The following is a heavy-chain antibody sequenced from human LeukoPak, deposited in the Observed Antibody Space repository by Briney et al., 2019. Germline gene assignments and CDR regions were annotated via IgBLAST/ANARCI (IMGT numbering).Heavy chain of an antibody. J-gene: IGHJ3*02. V-gene: IGHV3-23*01. CDR2: ISCSGGST. CDR3: AKDALIARLGAAFDI. Sequence: GGSLRLSCAASGFTFSSYAMRWVRQAPGKGLEWVSAISCSGGSTYYADSVKGRFTISRDNCKNTLYLQMNSLRAEDTAVYYCAKDALIARLGAAFDIWGQGAMVTVSS. CDR1: GFTFSSYA. D-gene: IGHD6-25*01.